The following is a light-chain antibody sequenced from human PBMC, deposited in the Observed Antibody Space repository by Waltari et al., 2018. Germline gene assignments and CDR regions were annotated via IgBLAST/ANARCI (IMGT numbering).Light chain of an antibody. V-gene: IGKV3-15*01. CDR2: GAS. CDR3: QQYNNWPRT. Sequence: EIVMTQSPATLSVSPGERATPPCRASQGIAANLPGYQQKPGRAPRLVIYGASTRATGIPARFSGSGSGTEFTLTISSLQSEDFAVYYCQQYNNWPRTFGQGTKMEIK. CDR1: QGIAAN. J-gene: IGKJ1*01.